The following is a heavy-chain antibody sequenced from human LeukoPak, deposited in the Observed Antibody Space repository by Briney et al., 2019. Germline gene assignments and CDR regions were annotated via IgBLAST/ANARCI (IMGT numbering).Heavy chain of an antibody. Sequence: SETLSLTCTVSGGSISSYYWSWIRQPPGKRLEWIGYIYYSGSTNYNPSLKSRVTISVDTSKNQFSLKLSSVTAADTAVYYCASSVEDAFDIWGQGTMVTVSS. CDR3: ASSVEDAFDI. CDR2: IYYSGST. J-gene: IGHJ3*02. CDR1: GGSISSYY. V-gene: IGHV4-59*08. D-gene: IGHD5/OR15-5a*01.